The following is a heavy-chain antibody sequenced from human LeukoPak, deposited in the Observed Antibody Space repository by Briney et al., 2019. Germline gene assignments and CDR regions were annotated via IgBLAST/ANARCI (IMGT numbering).Heavy chain of an antibody. CDR1: GFTFSSYS. V-gene: IGHV3-21*01. CDR2: ISSSSSYI. CDR3: ARTGGDFWSISDY. Sequence: GGSLRLSCAASGFTFSSYSMNWVRQAPGKGLEWVSSISSSSSYIYYADSVKGRFTISRDNAKNSLYLQMNSLRAEDMAVYYCARTGGDFWSISDYWGQGTLVTVSS. J-gene: IGHJ4*02. D-gene: IGHD3-3*01.